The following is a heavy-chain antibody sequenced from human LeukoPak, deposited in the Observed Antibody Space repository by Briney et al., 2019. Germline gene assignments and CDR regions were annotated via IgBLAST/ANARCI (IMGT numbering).Heavy chain of an antibody. J-gene: IGHJ6*04. V-gene: IGHV3-30*04. CDR2: ISYDGSNK. Sequence: GGSLRLSCAASGFTFSSYAMNWVRQAPGKGLEWAALISYDGSNKYYADSVKGRFTISRDNAKNSLYLQMNSLRAEDTAVYYCAELGITMIGGVWGKGTTVTISS. D-gene: IGHD3-10*02. CDR1: GFTFSSYA. CDR3: AELGITMIGGV.